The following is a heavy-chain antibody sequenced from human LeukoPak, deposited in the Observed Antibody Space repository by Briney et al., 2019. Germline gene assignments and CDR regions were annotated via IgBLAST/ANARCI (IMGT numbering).Heavy chain of an antibody. Sequence: SETLSLTCTVSGGSISSSSYYWSWIRQPPGKGLEWIGSIYYSGSTYYNPSLKSRITISVDTSKNQFSLKLSSVTAADTAVYYCARAMARYYFDYWGQGTLVTVSS. V-gene: IGHV4-39*01. J-gene: IGHJ4*02. CDR1: GGSISSSSYY. CDR3: ARAMARYYFDY. CDR2: IYYSGST.